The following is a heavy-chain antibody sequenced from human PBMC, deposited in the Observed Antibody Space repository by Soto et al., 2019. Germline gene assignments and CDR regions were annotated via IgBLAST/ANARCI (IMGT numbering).Heavy chain of an antibody. CDR2: MNPNSGNT. Sequence: GASVKGSCKASGGTFSSYTINWVRQATGQGLEWMGWMNPNSGNTGYAQKFQGRVTMTRDTSISTAYMELSSLRSEDTAVYYCARGRYYDFWSGYWPKNYYYYYMDVWGKGTTVTVSS. CDR1: GGTFSSYT. J-gene: IGHJ6*03. V-gene: IGHV1-8*02. CDR3: ARGRYYDFWSGYWPKNYYYYYMDV. D-gene: IGHD3-3*01.